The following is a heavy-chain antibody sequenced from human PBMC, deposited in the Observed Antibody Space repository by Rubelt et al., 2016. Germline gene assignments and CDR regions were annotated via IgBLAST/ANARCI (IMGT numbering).Heavy chain of an antibody. V-gene: IGHV4-39*01. Sequence: QLQLQESGPGLVKPSETLSLTCTVSGGSISSSSYYWGWIRQPPGKGLEWIGSIYYSGSTYYNPSFRGRVTFSLDTSKNQFSLKLSSVTAADTAVYYCARHVGHMGLFNYIAHFDYWGQGTLVTVSS. CDR3: ARHVGHMGLFNYIAHFDY. CDR1: GGSISSSSYY. D-gene: IGHD2-21*01. CDR2: IYYSGST. J-gene: IGHJ4*02.